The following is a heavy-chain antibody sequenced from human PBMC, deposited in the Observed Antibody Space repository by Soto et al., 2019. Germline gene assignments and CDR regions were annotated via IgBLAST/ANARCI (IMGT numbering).Heavy chain of an antibody. CDR2: IKQDGSSK. CDR3: ARFRFITLERDFDS. J-gene: IGHJ4*02. CDR1: GFTFTSYW. V-gene: IGHV3-7*05. Sequence: EVQLVESGGGLVQPGGSLRLSCAASGFTFTSYWMSWVRQAPGKGLEWVANIKQDGSSKYYVDSVKGRFTVSRDNAQSSIYLQMDSLRDDDTAVYRCARFRFITLERDFDSWGQGTLVVVSS. D-gene: IGHD1-1*01.